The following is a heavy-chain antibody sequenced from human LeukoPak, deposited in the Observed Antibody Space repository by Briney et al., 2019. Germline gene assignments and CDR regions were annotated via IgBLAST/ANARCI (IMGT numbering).Heavy chain of an antibody. CDR2: ISGSGGHT. CDR3: AKIAGAYCSGGSCEVDY. CDR1: GFTFSSYA. V-gene: IGHV3-23*01. J-gene: IGHJ4*02. Sequence: PGGSLRLSCAASGFTFSSYAMSWVRQAPGKGLEWVSDISGSGGHTYYADSVKGRFTISRDNSKNTLYLEMNSLRAEDTAVYHCAKIAGAYCSGGSCEVDYWGQGTLVTVSS. D-gene: IGHD2-15*01.